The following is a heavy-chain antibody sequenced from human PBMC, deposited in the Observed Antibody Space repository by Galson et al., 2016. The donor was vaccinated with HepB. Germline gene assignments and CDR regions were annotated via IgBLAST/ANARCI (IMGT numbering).Heavy chain of an antibody. J-gene: IGHJ4*02. CDR3: ASVVQSGTWGYFDY. D-gene: IGHD3-16*01. CDR2: ILHRGRT. Sequence: SETLSLTCAVSGGSVSSGNWWSWVRQPPGKGLEWIGEILHRGRTNYSPSLRSRVTMSVDNSRNQLSQQLTSVTAADTAIYYCASVVQSGTWGYFDYWGQGTLVTVSS. CDR1: GGSVSSGNW. V-gene: IGHV4-4*02.